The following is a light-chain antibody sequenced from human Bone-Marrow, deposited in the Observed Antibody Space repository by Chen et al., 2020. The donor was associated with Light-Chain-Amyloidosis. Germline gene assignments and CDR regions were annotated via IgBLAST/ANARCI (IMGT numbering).Light chain of an antibody. CDR2: SNN. V-gene: IGLV1-47*01. Sequence: QSVLTQPPSASGTPGQRVTISCSGSSSNFGSNYVYWYQQLPGTAPKLLIYSNNQRPSGVPDRFAGSKSGNSASLAISGLRSEDEADYYCAAWDDRLSGWVFGGGTKLTVL. CDR3: AAWDDRLSGWV. CDR1: SSNFGSNY. J-gene: IGLJ3*02.